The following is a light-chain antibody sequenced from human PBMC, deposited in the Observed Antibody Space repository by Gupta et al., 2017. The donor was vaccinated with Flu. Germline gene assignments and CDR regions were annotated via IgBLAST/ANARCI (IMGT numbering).Light chain of an antibody. CDR2: SNN. CDR1: SSNIGSNT. J-gene: IGLJ3*02. V-gene: IGLV1-44*01. Sequence: QPVLTQPPSASGTPGQRVTIPCSGSSSNIGSNTVNWYQQLPGTAPKLLIYSNNQRPSGVPDRFSGSKSGTSASLAISGLQSEDEADYYCAAWDDSLNGPVFGGGTKLSVL. CDR3: AAWDDSLNGPV.